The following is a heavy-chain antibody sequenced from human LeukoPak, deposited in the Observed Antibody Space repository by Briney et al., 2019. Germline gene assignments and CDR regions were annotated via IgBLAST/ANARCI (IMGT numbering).Heavy chain of an antibody. CDR3: ATMGLYQLLEYYFDY. CDR1: GYTLTELS. J-gene: IGHJ4*02. D-gene: IGHD2-2*01. CDR2: FDPEDGET. V-gene: IGHV1-24*01. Sequence: ASVKDSCKVSGYTLTELSMHWVRQAPGKGLEWMGGFDPEDGETIYAQKFQGRVTMTEDTSTDTAYMELSSLRSEDTAVYYCATMGLYQLLEYYFDYWGQGTLVTVSS.